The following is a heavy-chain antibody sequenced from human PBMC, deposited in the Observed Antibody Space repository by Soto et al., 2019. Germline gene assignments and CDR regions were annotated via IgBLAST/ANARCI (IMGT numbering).Heavy chain of an antibody. Sequence: EVQLVESGEGLVQPGGSLRLSCAASGFTFSSYAMHWVRQAPGKGLEYVSAIGSNGGSTYYADSVKGRFTISRDNSKNTLYLQMGSLRAEDMAVYYCARSQPDYSYAFDYWGQGTLVTVSS. CDR3: ARSQPDYSYAFDY. CDR2: IGSNGGST. J-gene: IGHJ4*02. V-gene: IGHV3-64*02. CDR1: GFTFSSYA. D-gene: IGHD4-4*01.